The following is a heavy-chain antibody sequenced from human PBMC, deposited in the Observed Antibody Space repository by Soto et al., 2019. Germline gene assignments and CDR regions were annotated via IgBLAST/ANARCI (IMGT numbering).Heavy chain of an antibody. D-gene: IGHD6-6*01. CDR1: GFTFSNAW. CDR2: IKSKTDGGTT. CDR3: TTDLGELAARRYYYYGMDV. V-gene: IGHV3-15*07. Sequence: EVQLVESGGGLVKPGGSLRLSCAASGFTFSNAWMNWVRQAPGKGLEWVGRIKSKTDGGTTDYAAPVKGRFTISRDDSKNTLYLQMNSLTTEDTAVYYCTTDLGELAARRYYYYGMDVWGQGTTVTVSS. J-gene: IGHJ6*02.